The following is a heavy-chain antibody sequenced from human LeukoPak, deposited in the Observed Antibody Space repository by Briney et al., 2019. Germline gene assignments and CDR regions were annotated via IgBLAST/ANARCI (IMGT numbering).Heavy chain of an antibody. Sequence: PGGSLRLSCAAAGFPSRNYAMSWVRQAPGRGLEWVAAIRPGGDVTYYAESVKGRFSISRDNSKNTLYLDINSLRAEDTALYKCAKELGRGGDTSGEDYLDAFDIWGQGTMVSVSS. J-gene: IGHJ3*02. CDR1: GFPSRNYA. V-gene: IGHV3-23*01. D-gene: IGHD3-22*01. CDR3: AKELGRGGDTSGEDYLDAFDI. CDR2: IRPGGDVT.